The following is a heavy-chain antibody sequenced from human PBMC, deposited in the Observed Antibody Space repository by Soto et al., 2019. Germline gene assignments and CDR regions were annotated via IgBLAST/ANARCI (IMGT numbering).Heavy chain of an antibody. Sequence: GGSLRLSCAASGFTFSSYWMSWVRQAPGKGLEWVANIKQDGSEKYYVDSVKGRFPISRDNAKNSLYLQMNSLRAEDTAVYYCAGVGYCSSTSCYEAVTDINWFDPWGQGTLVTVSS. CDR1: GFTFSSYW. CDR2: IKQDGSEK. CDR3: AGVGYCSSTSCYEAVTDINWFDP. D-gene: IGHD2-2*01. V-gene: IGHV3-7*01. J-gene: IGHJ5*02.